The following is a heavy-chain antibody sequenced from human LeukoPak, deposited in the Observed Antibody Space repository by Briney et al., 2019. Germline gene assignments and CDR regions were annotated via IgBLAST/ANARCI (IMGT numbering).Heavy chain of an antibody. CDR2: IYYSGST. D-gene: IGHD3-22*01. CDR1: GGSISSSSYY. J-gene: IGHJ4*02. Sequence: SETLSLTCTVSGGSISSSSYYWGWIRQPPGKGLEWIGSIYYSGSTYYNPSLKSRVTISVDTSKNQFSLKLSSVTAADTAVYYCKVGDYYDSSGSQDYWGQGTLVTVSS. CDR3: KVGDYYDSSGSQDY. V-gene: IGHV4-39*01.